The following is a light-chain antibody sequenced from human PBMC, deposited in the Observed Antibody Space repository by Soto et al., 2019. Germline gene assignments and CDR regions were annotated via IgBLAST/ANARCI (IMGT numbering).Light chain of an antibody. CDR3: SSYPSSSTYV. Sequence: QSVLTQPASVSGSPGQSITISCTGTSSDVGGYNYVSWYQQHPGKAPKLMIYEVSHRPSGVSNRFSGSKSGNTASLTISGLQAEDEADYYCSSYPSSSTYVFGTGTKVTVL. CDR1: SSDVGGYNY. CDR2: EVS. J-gene: IGLJ1*01. V-gene: IGLV2-14*01.